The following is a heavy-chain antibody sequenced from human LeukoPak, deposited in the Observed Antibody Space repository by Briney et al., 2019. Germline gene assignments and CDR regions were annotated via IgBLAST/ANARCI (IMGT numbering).Heavy chain of an antibody. CDR1: GFTFSNFW. CDR2: TWHSGSS. V-gene: IGHV4-4*02. Sequence: GSLRLSCTASGFTFSNFWMGWVRQPPGKGLEWIGETWHSGSSTDYNPSLKSRVTISVDKPKSQFSLKLTSVTAADTAIYYCARGNEYTWWQWSQGTLVTVSS. J-gene: IGHJ4*02. CDR3: ARGNEYTWWQ. D-gene: IGHD2-15*01.